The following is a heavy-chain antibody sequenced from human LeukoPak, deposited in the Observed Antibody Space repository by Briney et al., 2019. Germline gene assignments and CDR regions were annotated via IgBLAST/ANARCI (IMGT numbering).Heavy chain of an antibody. D-gene: IGHD5-12*01. V-gene: IGHV3-48*03. Sequence: SGGSLRLSCAASGFTFSSYEMTWVRQAPGKGLEWVSYNSSSGRTKYYADSVKGRFTISRDNAKNSLYLQMNSLRAEDTAVYYWARGGTGYDLFDYWGQGTLVTVSS. CDR3: ARGGTGYDLFDY. J-gene: IGHJ4*02. CDR2: NSSSGRTK. CDR1: GFTFSSYE.